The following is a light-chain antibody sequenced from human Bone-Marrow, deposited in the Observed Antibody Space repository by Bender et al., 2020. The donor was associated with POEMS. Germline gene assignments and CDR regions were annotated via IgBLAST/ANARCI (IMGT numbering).Light chain of an antibody. Sequence: QSALTQPPSASGSPGQSVTFSCTGTSSDVGGYEYVSWYQQHPGKAPKLLIYEVTKRPSGVPDRFSGSKSGNTASLTVSGLQADDEADYYCSSYAGTNNLGVFGGGTKLTVL. V-gene: IGLV2-8*01. CDR2: EVT. CDR1: SSDVGGYEY. J-gene: IGLJ3*02. CDR3: SSYAGTNNLGV.